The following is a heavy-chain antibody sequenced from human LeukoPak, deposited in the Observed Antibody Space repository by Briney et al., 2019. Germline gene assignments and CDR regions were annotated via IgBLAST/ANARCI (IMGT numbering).Heavy chain of an antibody. J-gene: IGHJ4*02. CDR2: IIPIFGTA. CDR3: ARELVRRRYFDY. D-gene: IGHD2-8*02. CDR1: GGTFSSYA. V-gene: IGHV1-69*13. Sequence: ASVKVSCKASGGTFSSYAISWVRQAPGQGLEWMGGIIPIFGTANYAQKFQGRVTITADESTSTAYMELSSLRSEDTAVYYCARELVRRRYFDYWGQGTLVTVSS.